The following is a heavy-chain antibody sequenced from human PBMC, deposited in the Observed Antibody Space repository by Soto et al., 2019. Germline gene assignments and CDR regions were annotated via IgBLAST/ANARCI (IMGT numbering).Heavy chain of an antibody. Sequence: QVQLVQSGAEVKKPGSSVKVSCKASGGTFSSYAISWVRQAPGQGLEWMGGIIPIFGTANYAQKFQGRVTITADESTITAYMELSSLRSEDTAVYYCAREGVGYCSGGSCENWFDPWGQGTLVTVSS. CDR1: GGTFSSYA. V-gene: IGHV1-69*01. D-gene: IGHD2-15*01. CDR3: AREGVGYCSGGSCENWFDP. J-gene: IGHJ5*02. CDR2: IIPIFGTA.